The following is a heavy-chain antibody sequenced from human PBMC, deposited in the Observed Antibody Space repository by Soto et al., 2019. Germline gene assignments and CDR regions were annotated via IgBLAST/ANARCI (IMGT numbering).Heavy chain of an antibody. CDR2: LDQSGGT. V-gene: IGHV4-34*01. Sequence: SETLSLTCAVVGDSLRGQSWNWIRQSPGKGLEWIGELDQSGGTNYNPSLKSRAIISDDTSKNQFSLTLTSVTAADTAVYYCARVHCSAGTCLDGLDFWGQGTTVTVSS. CDR3: ARVHCSAGTCLDGLDF. D-gene: IGHD2-15*01. CDR1: GDSLRGQS. J-gene: IGHJ6*02.